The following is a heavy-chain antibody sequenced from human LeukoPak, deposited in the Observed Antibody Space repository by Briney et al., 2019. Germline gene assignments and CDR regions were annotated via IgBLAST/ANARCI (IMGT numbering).Heavy chain of an antibody. J-gene: IGHJ5*02. D-gene: IGHD6-19*01. V-gene: IGHV4-39*01. CDR2: IYYSGST. CDR1: GGSISSSSYY. Sequence: SQTVSLTRTVAGGSISSSSYYWGWIRQPPGKGLEWIGSIYYSGSTYYNPSLKSRLTISVDTSKNQFSLKLSSVTAADTAVYYCARHKPYSSGWYFSWFDPWGQGTLVTVSS. CDR3: ARHKPYSSGWYFSWFDP.